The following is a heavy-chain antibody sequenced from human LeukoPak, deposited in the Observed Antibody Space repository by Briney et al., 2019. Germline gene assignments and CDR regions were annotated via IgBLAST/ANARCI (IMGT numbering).Heavy chain of an antibody. V-gene: IGHV3-21*01. CDR2: ISSSSSYI. Sequence: GGSLRLSCAASGFTFSSYSMNWVRQAPGKGLEWVSSISSSSSYIYYADSVKGRFTISRDNAKNSLYLQMNGLRAEDTAVYYCAREGGSYYMDYWGQGTLVTVSS. CDR1: GFTFSSYS. CDR3: AREGGSYYMDY. J-gene: IGHJ4*02. D-gene: IGHD1-26*01.